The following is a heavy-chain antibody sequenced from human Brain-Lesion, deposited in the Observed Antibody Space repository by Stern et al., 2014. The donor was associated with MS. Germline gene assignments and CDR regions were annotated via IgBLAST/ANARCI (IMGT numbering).Heavy chain of an antibody. Sequence: QVQLVQSGAEVKKPGASVTVSCKTSGYIFTGYYIHWVRQAPGQGLEWIAWITPHTGGTKYAQKFLGRVTMSRDTSISTAYVELSRRTSDDTAVYYCARDQRGITIFGVVTDFYYLGMDVWGQGSTVTVSS. J-gene: IGHJ6*02. CDR1: GYIFTGYY. CDR3: ARDQRGITIFGVVTDFYYLGMDV. CDR2: ITPHTGGT. V-gene: IGHV1-2*02. D-gene: IGHD3-3*01.